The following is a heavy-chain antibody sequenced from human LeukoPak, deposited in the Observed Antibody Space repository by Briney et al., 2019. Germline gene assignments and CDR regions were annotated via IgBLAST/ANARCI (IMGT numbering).Heavy chain of an antibody. CDR2: INHSGST. V-gene: IGHV4-34*01. Sequence: SENLSLTCAVYGGSFSGYYWSWIRQPPGKGLEWIGEINHSGSTNYNPSLKSRVTISVDTSKNQFSLKLSSVTAADTAVYYCARGVIWGSPDYWGQGTLVTVSS. D-gene: IGHD3-16*01. CDR3: ARGVIWGSPDY. J-gene: IGHJ4*02. CDR1: GGSFSGYY.